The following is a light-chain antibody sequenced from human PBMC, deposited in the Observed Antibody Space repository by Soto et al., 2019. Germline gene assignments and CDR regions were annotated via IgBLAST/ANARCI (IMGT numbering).Light chain of an antibody. J-gene: IGLJ1*01. CDR1: SSDVGGYNY. CDR3: SSYTSSTTNA. Sequence: QSVLTQPASVSGSPGQSITISCTRTSSDVGGYNYVSWYQQHPGKAPKLLINDVSNRPSGISDRFSGSKSGNTASLTISGLQAEDEADYYCSSYTSSTTNAFGTGTKVTDL. V-gene: IGLV2-14*03. CDR2: DVS.